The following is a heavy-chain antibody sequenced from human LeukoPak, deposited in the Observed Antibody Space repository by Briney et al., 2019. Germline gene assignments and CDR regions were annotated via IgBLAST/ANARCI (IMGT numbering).Heavy chain of an antibody. CDR2: IYHSGST. Sequence: SQTLSLTCAVSGGSISSGGYSWSWIRQPPGKGLEWIGYIYHSGSTYYNPSLKSRVTISVDRSKNQFSLKLSSVTAADTAVYYCARYCSGGSCYSGDAFDIWGQGTMVTVSS. CDR1: GGSISSGGYS. CDR3: ARYCSGGSCYSGDAFDI. V-gene: IGHV4-30-2*01. J-gene: IGHJ3*02. D-gene: IGHD2-15*01.